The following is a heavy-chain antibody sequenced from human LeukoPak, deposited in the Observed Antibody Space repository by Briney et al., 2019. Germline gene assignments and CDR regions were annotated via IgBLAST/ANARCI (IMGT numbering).Heavy chain of an antibody. CDR1: GFTISSYG. Sequence: QTGGSLRLSCTASGFTISSYGMSWVRQAPGKGLEWVSAINSSADSTYYADSVKGRFTISKDISKNTLYLQMDSLRAEDTAIYYCAKDSPVCTYWGQGTLVTVSS. D-gene: IGHD2-8*01. CDR3: AKDSPVCTY. CDR2: INSSADST. V-gene: IGHV3-23*01. J-gene: IGHJ4*02.